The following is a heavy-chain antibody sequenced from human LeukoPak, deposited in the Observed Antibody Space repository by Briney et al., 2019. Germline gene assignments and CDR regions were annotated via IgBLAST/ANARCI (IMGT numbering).Heavy chain of an antibody. CDR2: IYPGDSDT. V-gene: IGHV5-51*01. CDR3: ARQNDFRLDY. D-gene: IGHD3-3*01. Sequence: GESLKISCKGSGYTFSSYWVGWVRQMPGKGLEWMGIIYPGDSDTRYSPSLQGQVTISVDTSIGTAYLQWSSLKASDTAIYYCARQNDFRLDYWGQGTLVTVSS. CDR1: GYTFSSYW. J-gene: IGHJ4*02.